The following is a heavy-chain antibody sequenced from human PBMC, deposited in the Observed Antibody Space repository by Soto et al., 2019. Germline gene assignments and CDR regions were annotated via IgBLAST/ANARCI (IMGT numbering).Heavy chain of an antibody. J-gene: IGHJ1*01. CDR2: INPNSGGT. CDR1: GYTFTGYY. D-gene: IGHD6-13*01. V-gene: IGHV1-2*02. CDR3: GRASGYSSSWYYPPRARFQH. Sequence: ASVKVSCKASGYTFTGYYMHWVRQAPGQGLEWMGWINPNSGGTNYAQKYQGRVTMTRDTSISTAYMKMSRLRYEDTAVYYSGRASGYSSSWYYPPRARFQHWGQGTLVTVSS.